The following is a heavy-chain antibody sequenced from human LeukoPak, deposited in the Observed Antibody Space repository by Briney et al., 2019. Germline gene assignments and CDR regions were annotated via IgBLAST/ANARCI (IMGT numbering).Heavy chain of an antibody. CDR3: ARVAADIVVVVAATDDAFDI. V-gene: IGHV1-18*01. Sequence: VASVKVSCKASGYTFTSYGISWVRQAPGQGLEWMGWISAYNGITNYAQKLQGRVTMTTDTSTSTAYMELRSLRSDDTAVYYCARVAADIVVVVAATDDAFDIWGQGTMVTVSS. J-gene: IGHJ3*02. D-gene: IGHD2-15*01. CDR2: ISAYNGIT. CDR1: GYTFTSYG.